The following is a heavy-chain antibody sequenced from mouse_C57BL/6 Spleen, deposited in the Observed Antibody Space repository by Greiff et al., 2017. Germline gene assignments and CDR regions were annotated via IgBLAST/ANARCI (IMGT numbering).Heavy chain of an antibody. CDR1: GFSLTSYG. Sequence: VKVEESGPGLVAPSPSLSITCTVSGFSLTSYGVHWVRQPPGKGLEWLVVIWSDGSTTYNSALKSRLSISKDNSKSQVFLKMNSLQTDDTAMYYCARHAGSSYLDYWGQGTSVTVSS. J-gene: IGHJ4*01. V-gene: IGHV2-6-1*01. D-gene: IGHD1-1*01. CDR2: IWSDGST. CDR3: ARHAGSSYLDY.